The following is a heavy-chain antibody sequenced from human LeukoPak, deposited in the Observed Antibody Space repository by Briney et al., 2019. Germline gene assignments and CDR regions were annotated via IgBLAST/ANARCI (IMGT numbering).Heavy chain of an antibody. V-gene: IGHV3-66*01. CDR1: VFTVSIND. Sequence: GGSLRLSCASSVFTVSINDMSWVRQAPGRGLEWVSVIYSGGSTYYADSVKGRFTISRDNSKNTLFLQMNSLRAGDTAVYYCARSTVTMVDYWGQGTLVTVSS. J-gene: IGHJ4*02. CDR3: ARSTVTMVDY. CDR2: IYSGGST. D-gene: IGHD3-10*01.